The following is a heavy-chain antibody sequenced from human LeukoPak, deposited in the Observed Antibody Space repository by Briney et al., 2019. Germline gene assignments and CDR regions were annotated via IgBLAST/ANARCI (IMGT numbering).Heavy chain of an antibody. J-gene: IGHJ4*02. D-gene: IGHD1-1*01. CDR1: DGSTSNYY. CDR2: FYYSGST. Sequence: SETLSLTCTVSDGSTSNYYWSWIRQPPGKGLEWIGYFYYSGSTNYNPSLKSRVTISVATSKNQFSLKLSSVTAADTAVCYCARLTNDYYFDYWGQGTLVTVSS. CDR3: ARLTNDYYFDY. V-gene: IGHV4-59*01.